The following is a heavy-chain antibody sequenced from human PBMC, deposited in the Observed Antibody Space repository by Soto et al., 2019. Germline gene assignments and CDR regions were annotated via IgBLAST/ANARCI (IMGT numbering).Heavy chain of an antibody. CDR2: IYYSGST. J-gene: IGHJ1*01. V-gene: IGHV4-39*01. Sequence: QLQLQASGPGLVKPSETLSLTCTVSGGSISSSSYYWGWIRQPPGKGLEWIGSIYYSGSTYYNPALESRVTISVDTSKNQVAPNLSSVTAAGTAVYYCACLDRITTVAPEYFQHWGQGTLVIVGS. D-gene: IGHD4-17*01. CDR3: ACLDRITTVAPEYFQH. CDR1: GGSISSSSYY.